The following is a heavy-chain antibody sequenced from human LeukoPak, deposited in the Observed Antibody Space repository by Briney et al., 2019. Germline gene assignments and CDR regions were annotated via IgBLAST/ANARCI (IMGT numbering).Heavy chain of an antibody. J-gene: IGHJ4*02. CDR3: ARDQARIAAAGPFLRY. Sequence: GGSLRLSCAASGFTFSSYGMHWVRQAPGKGLEWVAFIRYDGSNKYYADSVKGRFTISRDNSKNTLYLQMNSLRAEDTAVYYCARDQARIAAAGPFLRYWGQGTLVTVSS. D-gene: IGHD6-13*01. V-gene: IGHV3-30*02. CDR2: IRYDGSNK. CDR1: GFTFSSYG.